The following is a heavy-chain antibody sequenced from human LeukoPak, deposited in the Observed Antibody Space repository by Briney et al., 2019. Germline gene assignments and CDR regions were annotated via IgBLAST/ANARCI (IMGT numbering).Heavy chain of an antibody. CDR2: ISGSGGST. V-gene: IGHV3-23*01. CDR3: AKDGYYYDSSGYCYYFDY. Sequence: GGSLRLSCAASGFTFSSYAMSWVRQAPGKGLESVSAISGSGGSTYYADSVKGRFTISRGNSKNTMYLQMNSLRAEDTAVYYCAKDGYYYDSSGYCYYFDYWGQGTLVTVSS. J-gene: IGHJ4*02. D-gene: IGHD3-22*01. CDR1: GFTFSSYA.